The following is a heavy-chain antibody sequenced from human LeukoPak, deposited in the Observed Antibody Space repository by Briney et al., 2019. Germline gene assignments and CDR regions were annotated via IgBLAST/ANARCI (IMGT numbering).Heavy chain of an antibody. CDR1: GFIFRRYW. V-gene: IGHV3-74*01. Sequence: GRSLRLSCAASGFIFRRYWMHWVRQVPGKGLVWVSRINSDGRTTRYADSVKGRFTISRDNAKNTLYLQVNSLRAEDTAIYYCAREGECAGGTCSDPSRELDVWGQGTLVTVSS. CDR3: AREGECAGGTCSDPSRELDV. CDR2: INSDGRTT. J-gene: IGHJ4*02. D-gene: IGHD2-8*02.